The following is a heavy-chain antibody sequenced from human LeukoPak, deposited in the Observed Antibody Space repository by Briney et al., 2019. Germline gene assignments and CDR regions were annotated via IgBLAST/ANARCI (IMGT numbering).Heavy chain of an antibody. J-gene: IGHJ4*02. CDR2: IKPDGSEK. CDR1: GFTFSSYL. CDR3: AKSLSGSYYGY. V-gene: IGHV3-7*01. Sequence: GGSLRLSCAASGFTFSSYLMNWVRQAPGKGLEWVANIKPDGSEKYYVDSVKGRFTISRDNAKNSLYLQMNSLRAEDTAVYYCAKSLSGSYYGYWGQGTLVTVSS. D-gene: IGHD1-26*01.